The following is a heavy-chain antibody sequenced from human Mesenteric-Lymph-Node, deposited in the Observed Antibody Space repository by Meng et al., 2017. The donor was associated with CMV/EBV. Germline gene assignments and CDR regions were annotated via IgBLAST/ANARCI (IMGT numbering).Heavy chain of an antibody. CDR1: GFTFSSYS. D-gene: IGHD3-10*01. Sequence: EVQLVESGGGLVKPGGSLRLSCAASGFTFSSYSMNWARQAPGKGLEWVSSISSSSSYIYYADSVKGRFTISRDNAKNSLYLQMNSLRAEDTAVYYCARPTREYYFDYWGQGTLVTVSS. V-gene: IGHV3-21*01. J-gene: IGHJ4*02. CDR3: ARPTREYYFDY. CDR2: ISSSSSYI.